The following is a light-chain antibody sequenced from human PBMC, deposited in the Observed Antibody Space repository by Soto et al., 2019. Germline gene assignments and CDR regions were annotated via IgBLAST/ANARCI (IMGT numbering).Light chain of an antibody. V-gene: IGKV1-12*01. Sequence: DIQMTQSPSSLAASVGDRVTITCRAIQRISSWLVWYQQKPGHAPKLLIYAASNLQSGVPSRFSGSASGTEFTLTISSLQHEDFATYYCQQASTFPFTFGGGTEVQIK. CDR2: AAS. CDR1: QRISSW. CDR3: QQASTFPFT. J-gene: IGKJ4*01.